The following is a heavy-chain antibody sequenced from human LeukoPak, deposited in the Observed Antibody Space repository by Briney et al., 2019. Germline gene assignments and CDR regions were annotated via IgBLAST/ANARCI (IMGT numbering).Heavy chain of an antibody. V-gene: IGHV4-59*01. Sequence: SETLSLTCNVSGASLCNYYWDWLRQPPGKGLEWIGYISDAGKTDSNPSLKSRVTISLDTSKNHFSLRLRSVTTADSAIYYCPTGYYEPFATWGPGILVTVSS. D-gene: IGHD2/OR15-2a*01. J-gene: IGHJ5*02. CDR2: ISDAGKT. CDR1: GASLCNYY. CDR3: PTGYYEPFAT.